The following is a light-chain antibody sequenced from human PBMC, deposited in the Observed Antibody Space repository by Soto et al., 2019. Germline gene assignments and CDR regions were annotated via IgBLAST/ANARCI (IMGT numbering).Light chain of an antibody. CDR3: QQYNNWPPWT. J-gene: IGKJ1*01. CDR1: QSVSNN. CDR2: VAS. Sequence: EIVMTQSPATLSVSPGERATLSCRSSQSVSNNLAWYQQKPGQAPRLLIYVASTRATGVPARFSGSGSGTDFTLTISSLQSEDFAVYYCQQYNNWPPWTFGQGTKVDI. V-gene: IGKV3-15*01.